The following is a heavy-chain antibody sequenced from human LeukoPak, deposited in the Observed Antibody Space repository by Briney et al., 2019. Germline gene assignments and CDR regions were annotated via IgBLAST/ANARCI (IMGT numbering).Heavy chain of an antibody. CDR3: ATDQGGSYYYMDV. Sequence: ASVKVFCKASGYTFTGYYMHWVRQAPGQGLEWMGGFDPEDGETIYAQKFQGRVTMTEDTSTDTAYMELSSLRSEDTAVYYCATDQGGSYYYMDVWGKGTTVTVSS. V-gene: IGHV1-24*01. CDR1: GYTFTGYY. CDR2: FDPEDGET. J-gene: IGHJ6*03. D-gene: IGHD1-26*01.